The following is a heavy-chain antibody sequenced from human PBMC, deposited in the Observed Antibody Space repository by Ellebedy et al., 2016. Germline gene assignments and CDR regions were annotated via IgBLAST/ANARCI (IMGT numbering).Heavy chain of an antibody. CDR1: GGSVSSGSYY. V-gene: IGHV4-61*01. CDR2: IYYSGST. Sequence: SETLSLXXTVSGGSVSSGSYYWSWIRQPPGKGLEWIGYIYYSGSTNYNPSLKSRVTISVDTSKNQFSLKLSSVTAADTAVYYCARELWDYGDYDYWGQGTLVTVSS. J-gene: IGHJ4*02. D-gene: IGHD4-17*01. CDR3: ARELWDYGDYDY.